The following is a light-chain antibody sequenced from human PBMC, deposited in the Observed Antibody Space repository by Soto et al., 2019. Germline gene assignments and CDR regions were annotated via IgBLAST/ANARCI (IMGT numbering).Light chain of an antibody. V-gene: IGLV1-44*01. J-gene: IGLJ2*01. CDR1: TSNIGSKL. CDR3: AVWDDGLNGQVL. Sequence: QSVLTQPPSASGTPGQKVTISCSGSTSNIGSKLVTWYQQLPGTAPKLLIHNDDQRPSGVPDRFSASKSGTSASLAISGLHSDDEADYYCAVWDDGLNGQVLFGGGTKLTVL. CDR2: NDD.